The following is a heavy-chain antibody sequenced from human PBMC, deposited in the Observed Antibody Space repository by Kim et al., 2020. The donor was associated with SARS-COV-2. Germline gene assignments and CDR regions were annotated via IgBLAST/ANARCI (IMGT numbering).Heavy chain of an antibody. J-gene: IGHJ4*02. V-gene: IGHV1-2*06. Sequence: ASVKVSCKTSGYTFTGYFIHWVRQARGQGLEWMGRINPNSDVTNYVQTFQGRLTMTRDTSISTAYMELKSLTIDDTAVYYCATGPRGHYDYWGQGTVVTVSS. CDR2: INPNSDVT. D-gene: IGHD3-10*01. CDR3: ATGPRGHYDY. CDR1: GYTFTGYF.